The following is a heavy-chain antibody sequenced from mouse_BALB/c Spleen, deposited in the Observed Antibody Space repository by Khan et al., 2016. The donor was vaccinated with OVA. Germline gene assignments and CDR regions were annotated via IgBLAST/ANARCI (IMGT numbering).Heavy chain of an antibody. CDR1: GFTFSSFG. Sequence: EVQRVESGGGLVQPGGSRKLSCAASGFTFSSFGMHWVRQAPKKGLEWVAYMSNGSSTLYYVDTVKGRFTISRENTKNTLFLQMTSLRSEDTAMYYCARSGGNFHWYFDVWGAGTSVTVSS. CDR3: ARSGGNFHWYFDV. CDR2: MSNGSSTL. D-gene: IGHD2-1*01. V-gene: IGHV5-17*02. J-gene: IGHJ1*01.